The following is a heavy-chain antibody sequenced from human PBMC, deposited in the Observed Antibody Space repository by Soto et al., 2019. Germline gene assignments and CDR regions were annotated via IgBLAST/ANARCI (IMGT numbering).Heavy chain of an antibody. CDR2: IIPIFGTA. D-gene: IGHD6-19*01. J-gene: IGHJ3*02. CDR1: GGTFSSYA. CDR3: ARDSSGPLSYAFDI. Sequence: VKVSCKASGGTFSSYAISWVRQAPGQGLEWMGGIIPIFGTANYAQKFQGRVTITADESTSTAYMELSSLRSEDTAVYYCARDSSGPLSYAFDIWGQGTMVTVSS. V-gene: IGHV1-69*13.